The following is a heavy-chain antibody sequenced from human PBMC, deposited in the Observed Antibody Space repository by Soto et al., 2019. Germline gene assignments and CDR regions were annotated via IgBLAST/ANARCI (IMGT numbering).Heavy chain of an antibody. V-gene: IGHV4-34*01. D-gene: IGHD6-13*01. CDR1: GGSFSGYY. J-gene: IGHJ6*02. CDR2: INHNGST. CDR3: RIAAAGYYYYGMDV. Sequence: PSETLSLTCAVYGGSFSGYYWSWIRQPPGKGLEWIGEINHNGSTNYNPSLKSRVTISVDTSKNQFSLKLSSVTATDTVVYYCRIAAAGYYYYGMDVWGQGTTVTVSS.